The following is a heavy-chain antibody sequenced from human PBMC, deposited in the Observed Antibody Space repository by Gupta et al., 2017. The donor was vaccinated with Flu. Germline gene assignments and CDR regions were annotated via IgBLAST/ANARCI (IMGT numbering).Heavy chain of an antibody. Sequence: QVQLQESGPGLVKPSETLSLTCTVSGGSISSYYWSWIRQPPGKGLEWIGYIYYSGSTNYNPSLKSRVTISVDTSKNQFSLKLSSVTAADTAVYYCARHAGSYRYLTYFDYWGQGTLVTVSS. CDR2: IYYSGST. CDR3: ARHAGSYRYLTYFDY. V-gene: IGHV4-59*08. J-gene: IGHJ4*02. D-gene: IGHD3-16*02. CDR1: GGSISSYY.